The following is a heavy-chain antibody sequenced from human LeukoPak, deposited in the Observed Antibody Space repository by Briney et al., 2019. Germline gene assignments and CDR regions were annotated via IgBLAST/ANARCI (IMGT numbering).Heavy chain of an antibody. D-gene: IGHD6-13*01. Sequence: GGSLRLSCAASGFTFSSYGMHWVRQAPGKGLEWVAVISYDGSNKYYADSVKGRFTISRDNSKNTLYLQMNSLRAEDTAVYYCAKDGSSWYSSSWGWFDPWGQGTLVTVSS. CDR2: ISYDGSNK. CDR3: AKDGSSWYSSSWGWFDP. V-gene: IGHV3-30*18. J-gene: IGHJ5*02. CDR1: GFTFSSYG.